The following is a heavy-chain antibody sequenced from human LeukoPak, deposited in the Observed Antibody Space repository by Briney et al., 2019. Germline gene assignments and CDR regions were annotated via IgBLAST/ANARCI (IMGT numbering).Heavy chain of an antibody. Sequence: GESLKISCKGSGYSFTTYWIAWVRQMPGKGLEWMGIIYPGDSDTTYSPSFQGQVTISADKSITTAYLQWSSLKASDTAMYYRARRGGGYNFDFWGQGTLVTVSS. J-gene: IGHJ4*02. CDR3: ARRGGGYNFDF. CDR1: GYSFTTYW. V-gene: IGHV5-51*01. D-gene: IGHD5-24*01. CDR2: IYPGDSDT.